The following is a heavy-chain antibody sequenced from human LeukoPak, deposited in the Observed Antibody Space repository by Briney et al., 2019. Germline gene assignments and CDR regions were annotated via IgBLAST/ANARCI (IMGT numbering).Heavy chain of an antibody. V-gene: IGHV1-69*06. CDR2: IIPVFDTT. D-gene: IGHD2-2*01. CDR1: GGIFNSFA. Sequence: ASVKVSCKTSGGIFNSFAISWVRQAPGQRPEWMGRIIPVFDTTNYTQKLQGRVTITADKSTSTAYMELSSLRSEDTAVYYCARGPSIYYYYMDVWGKGTTVTVSS. J-gene: IGHJ6*03. CDR3: ARGPSIYYYYMDV.